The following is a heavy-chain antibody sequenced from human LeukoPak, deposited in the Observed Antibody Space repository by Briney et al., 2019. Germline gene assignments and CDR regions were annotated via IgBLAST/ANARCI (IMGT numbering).Heavy chain of an antibody. D-gene: IGHD1-26*01. Sequence: GESLRISCKGSGYSFTSSWIGWVRQMPGKGLEWMGIIYPGDSDTRYSPSFQGQVTISADKSISTAYLQWSSLKASDTAMYYCAIYSDTYYFDHWGQGTLVTVSS. V-gene: IGHV5-51*01. CDR3: AIYSDTYYFDH. CDR2: IYPGDSDT. J-gene: IGHJ4*02. CDR1: GYSFTSSW.